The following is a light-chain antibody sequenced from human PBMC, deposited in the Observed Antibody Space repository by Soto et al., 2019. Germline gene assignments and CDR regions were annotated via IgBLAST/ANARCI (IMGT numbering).Light chain of an antibody. CDR1: SGHSSYI. V-gene: IGLV4-60*02. Sequence: QSVLPQSSSASASLGSSVKLTCTLSSGHSSYIIAWHQQQPGKAPRYLMKLESSGSYNKGSGVPDRFSGSSSGADRYLTISDLQFEDEADYYSETWDSNTRVFVGGTKLTVL. CDR3: ETWDSNTRV. J-gene: IGLJ3*02. CDR2: LESSGSY.